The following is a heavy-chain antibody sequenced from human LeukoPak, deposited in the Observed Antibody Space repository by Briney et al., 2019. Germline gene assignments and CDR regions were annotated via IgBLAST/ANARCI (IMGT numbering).Heavy chain of an antibody. CDR2: IWYDGSNK. J-gene: IGHJ5*02. V-gene: IGHV3-33*06. Sequence: GGSLRLSCAASGFTFSTYWMHWVRQAPGKGLEWVAVIWYDGSNKYYADSVKGRFTISRDNSKNTLYLQMNSLRAEDTAVYYCAKDLTVGATIDWFDPWGQGTLVTVSS. D-gene: IGHD1-26*01. CDR1: GFTFSTYW. CDR3: AKDLTVGATIDWFDP.